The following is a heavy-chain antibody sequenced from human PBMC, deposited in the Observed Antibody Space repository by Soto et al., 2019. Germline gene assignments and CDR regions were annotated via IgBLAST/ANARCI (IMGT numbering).Heavy chain of an antibody. CDR2: IDPSDSYT. D-gene: IGHD2-2*01. Sequence: XESLKISCKGSGCSFTSYWISWVRQMPGKGLEWMGRIDPSDSYTNYSPSFQGHVTISADKSISTAYLQWSSLKASDTAMYYCARLQMAYCSSTSCYAHYYYGMDVWGQGPTVTVSS. J-gene: IGHJ6*02. V-gene: IGHV5-10-1*01. CDR1: GCSFTSYW. CDR3: ARLQMAYCSSTSCYAHYYYGMDV.